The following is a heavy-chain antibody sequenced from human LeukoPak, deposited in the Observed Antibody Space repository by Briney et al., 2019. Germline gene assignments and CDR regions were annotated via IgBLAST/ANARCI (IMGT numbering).Heavy chain of an antibody. CDR1: GFNFDDYV. J-gene: IGHJ4*02. V-gene: IGHV3-9*01. CDR2: ISWNSGSR. D-gene: IGHD3-22*01. CDR3: VKGDYFDSSGYGYFDY. Sequence: GRSLRLSCAASGFNFDDYVMHWVRQAPGKGLEWVSDISWNSGSRGYADSVKGRFTISRDNAKNSLYLQMNSLRAGDTALYYCVKGDYFDSSGYGYFDYWGQGTLVTVSS.